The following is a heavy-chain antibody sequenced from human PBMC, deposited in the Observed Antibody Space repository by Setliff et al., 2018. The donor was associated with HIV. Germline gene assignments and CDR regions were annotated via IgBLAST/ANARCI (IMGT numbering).Heavy chain of an antibody. Sequence: GGSLRLSCAASGFTFSGYGMHWVRQAPGKGLEWVAVTSPAENIKIYADSVKGRFTIPRDNAKNSLYLQMNSLRVEDTAIYYCTREQWSPLMAYDIWGQGTMVTVSS. J-gene: IGHJ3*02. V-gene: IGHV3-30*12. CDR2: TSPAENIK. CDR3: TREQWSPLMAYDI. CDR1: GFTFSGYG. D-gene: IGHD6-19*01.